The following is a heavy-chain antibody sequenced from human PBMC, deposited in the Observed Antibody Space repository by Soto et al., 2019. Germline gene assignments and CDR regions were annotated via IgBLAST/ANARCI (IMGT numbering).Heavy chain of an antibody. J-gene: IGHJ1*01. CDR2: ITGGGDST. Sequence: EVQLLESGGGLVQPGGSLRLSCAASGFTFSSYAMTWVRQAPGKGLEWVSLITGGGDSTYYPDSVQGRFTISRDNSKNTLYLQMNSLTAEDTAIYYCAKAGGSSWGTVYFQHWGQGTLVTVSS. D-gene: IGHD6-6*01. CDR1: GFTFSSYA. V-gene: IGHV3-23*01. CDR3: AKAGGSSWGTVYFQH.